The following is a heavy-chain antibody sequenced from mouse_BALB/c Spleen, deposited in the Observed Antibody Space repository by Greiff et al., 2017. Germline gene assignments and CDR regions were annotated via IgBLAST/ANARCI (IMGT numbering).Heavy chain of an antibody. V-gene: IGHV5-17*02. CDR1: GFTFSSFG. D-gene: IGHD2-2*01. CDR2: ISSGSSTI. J-gene: IGHJ4*01. CDR3: ARASYGYDGGSYAMDY. Sequence: EVKVVESGGGLVQPGGSRKLSCAASGFTFSSFGMHWVRQAPEKGLEWVAYISSGSSTIYYADTVKGRFTISRDNPKNTLFLQMTSLRSEDTAMYYCARASYGYDGGSYAMDYWGQGTSVTVSS.